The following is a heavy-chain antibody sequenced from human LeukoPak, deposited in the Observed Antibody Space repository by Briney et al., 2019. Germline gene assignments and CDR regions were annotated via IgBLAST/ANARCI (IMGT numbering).Heavy chain of an antibody. CDR1: GFTLSSYE. J-gene: IGHJ5*02. CDR2: ISSSGSTI. Sequence: GGSLRLSCAASGFTLSSYEMNWFRQAPGKGLEWVSYISSSGSTIYYADSVKGRFTISRDNAKNSLYLQMNNLRVEDMAVYYCARDLVVRGRWSWFDPRGQGTLVTVSS. D-gene: IGHD3-10*01. CDR3: ARDLVVRGRWSWFDP. V-gene: IGHV3-48*03.